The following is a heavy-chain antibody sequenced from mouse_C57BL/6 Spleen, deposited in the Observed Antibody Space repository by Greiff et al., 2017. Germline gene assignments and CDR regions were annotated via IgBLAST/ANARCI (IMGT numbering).Heavy chain of an antibody. CDR2: RSYDGSN. CDR1: GYSITSGYY. J-gene: IGHJ2*01. D-gene: IGHD2-2*01. Sequence: EVQLQQSGPGLVKPSQSLSLTCSVTGYSITSGYYWNWIRHFPGNKLEWMGYRSYDGSNNYHPSLKNRIPITRDTSKNHFFLKLNSVTAEDTATYYCARGDYGYGDDYWGQGTTLTVSS. CDR3: ARGDYGYGDDY. V-gene: IGHV3-6*01.